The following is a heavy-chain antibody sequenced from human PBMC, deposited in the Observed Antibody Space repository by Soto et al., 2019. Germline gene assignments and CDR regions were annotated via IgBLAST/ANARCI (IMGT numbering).Heavy chain of an antibody. V-gene: IGHV1-3*01. Sequence: QVQLVQSGAEVKKPGASVKVSCKASGYTFTSYAMHWVRQAPGQRLEWMGWINAGNGNTKYAQKFQGRVTIARDTSTSTAYMELSSLRSEDTAVYYCATHQEWLVLFDYWGQGTLVTVSS. CDR3: ATHQEWLVLFDY. J-gene: IGHJ4*02. D-gene: IGHD6-19*01. CDR1: GYTFTSYA. CDR2: INAGNGNT.